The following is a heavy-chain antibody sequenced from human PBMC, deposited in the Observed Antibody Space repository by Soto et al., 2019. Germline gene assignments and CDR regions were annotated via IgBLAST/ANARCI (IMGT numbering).Heavy chain of an antibody. CDR1: GYPFTSNR. D-gene: IGHD6-19*01. J-gene: IGHJ4*02. CDR2: ISPHNGNA. V-gene: IGHV1-18*01. Sequence: ASVKVSCKTSGYPFTSNRISWVRRAPGQGLEWMGWISPHNGNAKYAQKFQDRVTMTADTAASTVYMELRSLRSDDSAVFYCARDRSGWYDFWGQVTLVTVSS. CDR3: ARDRSGWYDF.